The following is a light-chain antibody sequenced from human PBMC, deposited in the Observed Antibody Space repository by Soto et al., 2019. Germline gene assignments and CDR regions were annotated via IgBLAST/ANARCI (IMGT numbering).Light chain of an antibody. CDR2: AAS. J-gene: IGKJ1*01. Sequence: DIQMTQSPSSLSASVGDRVTITCRASQGISNYLAWYQQKPGKVPKLLIYAASTLQSGVPSRFSGSGSGTDFTLTILSLQPEEVATYYCQKAKSDPWTFGQGTKVEIK. CDR1: QGISNY. V-gene: IGKV1-27*01. CDR3: QKAKSDPWT.